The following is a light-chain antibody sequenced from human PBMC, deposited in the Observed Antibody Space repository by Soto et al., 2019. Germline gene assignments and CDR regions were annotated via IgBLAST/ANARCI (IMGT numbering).Light chain of an antibody. Sequence: EIVLTQSPGTLSLSPGERATLSWRASQSVSSSYLAWYQQKPGQAPRLLIYGASSRATGIPDRFSGSGSGTDFTLTISRLEPEEFAVYYCQQYGSSSWTFGQGIKVEIK. J-gene: IGKJ1*01. CDR2: GAS. CDR1: QSVSSSY. CDR3: QQYGSSSWT. V-gene: IGKV3-20*01.